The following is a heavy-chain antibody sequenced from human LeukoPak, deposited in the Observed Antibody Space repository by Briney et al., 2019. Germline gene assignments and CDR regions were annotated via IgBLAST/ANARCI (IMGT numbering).Heavy chain of an antibody. D-gene: IGHD3-3*01. CDR1: GGSIRTSGNY. J-gene: IGHJ4*02. CDR2: IYYSGTT. V-gene: IGHV4-31*03. CDR3: ARLECGNGWQIDY. Sequence: SETLSLTCTVSGGSIRTSGNYWSWIRHHPGKGLEWMGCIYYSGTTYDSPSLKSRLTVSVDTSKNQFFLDLTSVTAADAAVYYCARLECGNGWQIDYWGRGTLVTVSS.